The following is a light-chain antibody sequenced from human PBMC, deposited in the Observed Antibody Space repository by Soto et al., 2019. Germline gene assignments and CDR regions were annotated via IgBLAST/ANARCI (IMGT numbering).Light chain of an antibody. Sequence: QSALTQPASVSGSPGRSITISCTGTISDVGGYNYVSWYQQHPGKAPKLMIYDVSNRPSGVSNRFSGSKSGNTASLTISGLQAEDEADYYCSSYTSSSTPYVFGTGTKVTVL. CDR1: ISDVGGYNY. CDR2: DVS. CDR3: SSYTSSSTPYV. J-gene: IGLJ1*01. V-gene: IGLV2-14*01.